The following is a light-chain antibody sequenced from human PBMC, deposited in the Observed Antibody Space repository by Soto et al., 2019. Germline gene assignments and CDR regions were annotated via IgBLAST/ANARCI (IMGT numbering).Light chain of an antibody. V-gene: IGKV3-15*01. J-gene: IGKJ1*01. CDR1: QRISTN. CDR2: SSS. CDR3: QQYNNLPPT. Sequence: DIEMTQSPPILSVSPGEGATLSCRASQRISTNLAWYQHIPGQAPRLLIVSSSRRPTDVQARFSGSGSGTDFTLTISSLQSEDSAFYYCQQYNNLPPTFGQGTKVDIK.